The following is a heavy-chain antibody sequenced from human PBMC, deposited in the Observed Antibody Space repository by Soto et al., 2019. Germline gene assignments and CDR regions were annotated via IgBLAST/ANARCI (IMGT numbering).Heavy chain of an antibody. CDR3: ARGVLNYYDSSGYSNFDY. J-gene: IGHJ4*02. CDR1: GYTFTGYY. CDR2: INPNSGGT. D-gene: IGHD3-22*01. Sequence: GASVKVSCKASGYTFTGYYMHWVRHAPGQGLEWMGWINPNSGGTNYAQKFQGWVTMTRDTSISTAYMELSRLRSDDTAVYYCARGVLNYYDSSGYSNFDYWGQGTLVTVSS. V-gene: IGHV1-2*04.